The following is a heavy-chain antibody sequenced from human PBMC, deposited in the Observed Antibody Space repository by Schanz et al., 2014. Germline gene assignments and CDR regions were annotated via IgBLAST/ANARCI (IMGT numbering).Heavy chain of an antibody. V-gene: IGHV3-23*04. CDR2: ISASGGTT. Sequence: EVQLVESGGGLVQPGGSLRLSCSASGFTFSAYAMTWVRQIPGKGLEWVSAISASGGTTYYADSVRGRFTISRDNAENTLFLQMKSLRAEDTAVYYCARVKYCTITRCYRTETEGIYYMDVWGKGTTVTVSS. CDR1: GFTFSAYA. J-gene: IGHJ6*03. CDR3: ARVKYCTITRCYRTETEGIYYMDV. D-gene: IGHD2-2*01.